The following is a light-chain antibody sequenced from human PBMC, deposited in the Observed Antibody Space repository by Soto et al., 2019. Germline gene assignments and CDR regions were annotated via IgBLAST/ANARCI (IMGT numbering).Light chain of an antibody. CDR3: SSYAGSDNLV. CDR1: SSDVGDYNY. CDR2: DVS. J-gene: IGLJ2*01. Sequence: QSVLTQPASVSGSPGQSITISCTGTSSDVGDYNYVSWYQHHPGKAPKLMTYDVSNRPSGVPDRFSGSKSGNTASLTVSGLQAEDEADYYCSSYAGSDNLVFGGGTKLTVL. V-gene: IGLV2-8*01.